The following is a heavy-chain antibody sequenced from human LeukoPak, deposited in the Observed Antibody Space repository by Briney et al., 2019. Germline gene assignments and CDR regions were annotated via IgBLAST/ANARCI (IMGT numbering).Heavy chain of an antibody. CDR2: IIPIFGTA. D-gene: IGHD1-26*01. V-gene: IGHV1-69*05. Sequence: ASVKVSCKASGGTFCSYAISWVRQAPGQGLEWVGGIIPIFGTANYAQKFQGRVTITTDESTSTAYMELSSLRSEDTAVYYCARGIWVGATTRYYYYYYMDVWGKGTTVSVSS. J-gene: IGHJ6*03. CDR3: ARGIWVGATTRYYYYYYMDV. CDR1: GGTFCSYA.